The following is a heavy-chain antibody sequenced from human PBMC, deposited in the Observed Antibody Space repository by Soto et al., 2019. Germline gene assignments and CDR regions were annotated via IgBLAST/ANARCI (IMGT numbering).Heavy chain of an antibody. CDR2: IIPIFGTA. CDR1: GGTFSTYS. D-gene: IGHD5-18*01. J-gene: IGHJ4*02. V-gene: IGHV1-69*06. CDR3: ASSSGNSYGVGTNYYFDY. Sequence: QVQLVQSGAEVKKPGSSVKVSCKTSGGTFSTYSIVWVRQAPGEGLEWMGGIIPIFGTANYAQKFQDRVTITADKSTNTAFMGLSSLKSEDTAMYYCASSSGNSYGVGTNYYFDYWGQGTLVTVSS.